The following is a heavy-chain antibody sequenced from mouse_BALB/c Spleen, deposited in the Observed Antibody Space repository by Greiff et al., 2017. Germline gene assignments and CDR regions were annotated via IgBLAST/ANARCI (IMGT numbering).Heavy chain of an antibody. CDR2: ISYSGST. J-gene: IGHJ4*01. CDR3: ARGGNYDYYAMDY. V-gene: IGHV3-8*02. D-gene: IGHD2-1*01. CDR1: GDSITSGY. Sequence: EVQLQESGPSLVKPSQTLSLTCSVTGDSITSGYWNWIRKFPGNKLEYMGYISYSGSTYYNPSLKSRISITRDTSKNQYYLQLNSVTAEDTATYYCARGGNYDYYAMDYWGQGTSVTVSS.